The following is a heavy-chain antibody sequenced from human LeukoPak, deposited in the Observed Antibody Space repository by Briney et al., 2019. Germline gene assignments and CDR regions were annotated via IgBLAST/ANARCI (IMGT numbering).Heavy chain of an antibody. D-gene: IGHD6-13*01. CDR3: ARVDARTSSWNYEDF. Sequence: PGGSLRLSCAASGFTFSSYSMNWVRQAPGKGLEWVSYISSSSSTIYYADSVKGRFTISRDNAKNSLYLQMNSLRAEDTAIYYCARVDARTSSWNYEDFWGQGTLVTVSS. J-gene: IGHJ4*02. CDR1: GFTFSSYS. V-gene: IGHV3-48*01. CDR2: ISSSSSTI.